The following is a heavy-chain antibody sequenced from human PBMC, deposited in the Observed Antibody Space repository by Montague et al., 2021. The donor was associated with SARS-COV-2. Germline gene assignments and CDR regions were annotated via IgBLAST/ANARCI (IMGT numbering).Heavy chain of an antibody. CDR1: GGSISSYY. Sequence: SDTLSLTCTVSGGSISSYYWSWIRQPPGKGLEWIGYIYYSGSTNYNPSLKSRVTISVDTSKNQFSLKLSSVTAADTAVYYCAGARSGRSFDYWGQGTLVTVSS. D-gene: IGHD3-10*01. V-gene: IGHV4-59*07. J-gene: IGHJ4*02. CDR3: AGARSGRSFDY. CDR2: IYYSGST.